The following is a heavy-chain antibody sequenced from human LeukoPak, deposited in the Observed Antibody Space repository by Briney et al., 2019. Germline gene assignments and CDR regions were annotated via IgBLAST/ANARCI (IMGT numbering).Heavy chain of an antibody. V-gene: IGHV3-9*01. CDR3: ARDEPGFGELLVH. D-gene: IGHD3-10*01. Sequence: PGGSLRLSCAASGFTFDDHGMHWVRQAPGKGLEWVSGISWSSGIIGYADSVKGRFTTSRDNTKNSLYLQMNSLRVEDTAVYYCARDEPGFGELLVHWGEGSLVTVSS. J-gene: IGHJ4*02. CDR2: ISWSSGII. CDR1: GFTFDDHG.